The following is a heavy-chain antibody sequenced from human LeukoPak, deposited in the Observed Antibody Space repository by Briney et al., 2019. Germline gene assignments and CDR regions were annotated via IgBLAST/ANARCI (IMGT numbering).Heavy chain of an antibody. CDR1: GYTFTDYF. D-gene: IGHD2-8*01. Sequence: EASVKVFCKSSGYTFTDYFLHWVRQAPGQGLEWMGCINLHTGGAHYAQKFQDWVSLTRDTSIDTAFMELSSLRSDATAIYYCARDFLGRTNGGSNYFGMDVWGQGTTVTVSS. V-gene: IGHV1-2*04. CDR2: INLHTGGA. J-gene: IGHJ6*02. CDR3: ARDFLGRTNGGSNYFGMDV.